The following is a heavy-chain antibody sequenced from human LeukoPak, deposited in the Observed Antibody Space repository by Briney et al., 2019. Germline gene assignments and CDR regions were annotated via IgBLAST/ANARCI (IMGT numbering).Heavy chain of an antibody. D-gene: IGHD3-9*01. J-gene: IGHJ4*02. CDR2: INTTTGNP. Sequence: ASVKVSCKASGYTFTSYYMHWVRQAPGQGLEWMGWINTTTGNPTYAQGLTGQFVFSLDTSVSTAYLQITSLKTEDIGVYYCARGHDTTGYFAYWGQGSLVTVSS. V-gene: IGHV7-4-1*02. CDR3: ARGHDTTGYFAY. CDR1: GYTFTSYY.